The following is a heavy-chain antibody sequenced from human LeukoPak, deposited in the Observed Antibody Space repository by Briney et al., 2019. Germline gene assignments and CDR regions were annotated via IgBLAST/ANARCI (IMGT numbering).Heavy chain of an antibody. J-gene: IGHJ3*01. Sequence: AAVSVSCTASGYTFTYYYIHWERQAPGQGHERMTDIDPYSGGVHFVQKFHGRVTMTTDTAIRTAYMELKWLKSDDTAVYYCARDGVAGPSDAFDLWGQGTMVTVPS. CDR2: IDPYSGGV. CDR3: ARDGVAGPSDAFDL. V-gene: IGHV1-2*02. CDR1: GYTFTYYY. D-gene: IGHD6-19*01.